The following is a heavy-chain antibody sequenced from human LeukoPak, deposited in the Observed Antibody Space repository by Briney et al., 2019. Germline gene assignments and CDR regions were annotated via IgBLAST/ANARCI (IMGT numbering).Heavy chain of an antibody. CDR1: GFTFSSYY. D-gene: IGHD5-18*01. Sequence: PGGSLRLSCAASGFTFSSYYMNWVRQAPGKGLEWVSCISTSSSYIYYADSLKGRFTISRDNAKTSLYLQMNSLRAEDTAVYYCARYLSGVTGYTYGRGIDYWGQGTLVTVSS. CDR3: ARYLSGVTGYTYGRGIDY. CDR2: ISTSSSYI. V-gene: IGHV3-21*01. J-gene: IGHJ4*02.